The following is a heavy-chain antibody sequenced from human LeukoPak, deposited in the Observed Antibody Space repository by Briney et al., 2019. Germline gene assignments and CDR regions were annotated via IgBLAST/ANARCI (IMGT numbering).Heavy chain of an antibody. V-gene: IGHV4-31*03. D-gene: IGHD1-1*01. Sequence: SQTLSLTCTVSGGSLTIGSYYWTWIRHYPGKGLEWIGYIHPSGITDYNPSLKSRVTMSLAMSQNQFSLKLTSVTAADTAIYYCARGQDALKTGYWGQGTLVTVSS. J-gene: IGHJ4*02. CDR3: ARGQDALKTGY. CDR1: GGSLTIGSYY. CDR2: IHPSGIT.